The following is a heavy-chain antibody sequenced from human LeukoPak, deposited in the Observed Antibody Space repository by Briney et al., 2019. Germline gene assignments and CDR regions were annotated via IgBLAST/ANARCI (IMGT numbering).Heavy chain of an antibody. Sequence: PGGSLRLSCAASRFNFDDYGMTWVRHVPGKGLEWVSGINWNGQNIDYADSVKGRFTISRDNAKNSLYLQMNNLRVEDTVFYYCLRGPRGTTFDYWGQGTLVTVSS. CDR3: LRGPRGTTFDY. J-gene: IGHJ4*02. CDR1: RFNFDDYG. CDR2: INWNGQNI. V-gene: IGHV3-20*04. D-gene: IGHD1-7*01.